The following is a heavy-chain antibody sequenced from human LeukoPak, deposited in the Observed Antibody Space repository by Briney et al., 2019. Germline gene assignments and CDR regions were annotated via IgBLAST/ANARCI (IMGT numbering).Heavy chain of an antibody. V-gene: IGHV3-30*18. D-gene: IGHD6-13*01. CDR2: VSYDGSNQ. Sequence: GGSLRLSCAASGFTFSSYGMHWVRQAPGKGLEWVAVVSYDGSNQYYADSVKGRFTISRDNSKNTLYLQMNSLRAEDTAVYYCAKDTRIAAAGTRGHFDYWGQGTLVTVSS. CDR1: GFTFSSYG. J-gene: IGHJ4*02. CDR3: AKDTRIAAAGTRGHFDY.